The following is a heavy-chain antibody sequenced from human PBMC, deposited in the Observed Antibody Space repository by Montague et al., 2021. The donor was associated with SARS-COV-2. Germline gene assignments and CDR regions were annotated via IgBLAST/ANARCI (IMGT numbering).Heavy chain of an antibody. Sequence: SETLSLTCTVAGGSISSYYWSWIRQPPGKGLEWIGYTNYSGSTNYNPSLKSRVTISVDTSKNQFSLNLSSVTAADTAVYYCTRNLVVHYWYGMDVWGPGTMVSAAS. J-gene: IGHJ6*02. CDR1: GGSISSYY. D-gene: IGHD2-15*01. V-gene: IGHV4-59*01. CDR3: TRNLVVHYWYGMDV. CDR2: TNYSGST.